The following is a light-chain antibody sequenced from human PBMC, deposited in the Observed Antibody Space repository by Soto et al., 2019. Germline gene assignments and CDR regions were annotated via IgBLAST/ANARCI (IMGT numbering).Light chain of an antibody. CDR2: LGS. CDR1: QSLLHSNGYNY. Sequence: ILMTQSPLSLPVTPGEPASISCRSSQSLLHSNGYNYLDWYLQKPGQSPQLLIYLGSNRASGVPDRFSGSGSGTDFTLKISRVEAEDVGVYYCMQSLQTPWTFGQGTKVDI. J-gene: IGKJ1*01. CDR3: MQSLQTPWT. V-gene: IGKV2-28*01.